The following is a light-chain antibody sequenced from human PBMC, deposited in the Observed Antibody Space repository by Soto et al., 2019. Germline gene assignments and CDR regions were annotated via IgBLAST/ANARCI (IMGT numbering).Light chain of an antibody. CDR3: SSYTSSSNYV. J-gene: IGLJ1*01. Sequence: QSALTQPASVSGSPGQSITISCTGTSSYVGGYNYVSWYQQRPGKAPKLMIYDVSNRPSGVSNRFSGSKSGNTASLTISGLQAEDEADYYCSSYTSSSNYVFGTGTKVTVL. V-gene: IGLV2-14*01. CDR2: DVS. CDR1: SSYVGGYNY.